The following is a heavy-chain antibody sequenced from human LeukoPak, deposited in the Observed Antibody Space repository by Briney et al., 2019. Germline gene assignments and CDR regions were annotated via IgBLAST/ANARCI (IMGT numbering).Heavy chain of an antibody. J-gene: IGHJ4*02. CDR2: ITNSGGTT. D-gene: IGHD3-16*01. Sequence: GGSLRLSCVASGLPFSSHAMTWVRQAPGKGLEWVSGITNSGGTTYHAESVRGRFTISRDNSKNTLYLQMNNLGAEDTAVYYCASRPPSETYYGVLDYWGQGTLVTVSS. CDR3: ASRPPSETYYGVLDY. V-gene: IGHV3-23*01. CDR1: GLPFSSHA.